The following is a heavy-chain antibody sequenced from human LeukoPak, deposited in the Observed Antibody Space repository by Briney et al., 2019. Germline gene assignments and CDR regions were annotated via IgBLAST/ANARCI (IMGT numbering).Heavy chain of an antibody. J-gene: IGHJ4*02. V-gene: IGHV3-73*01. Sequence: GGSLRLSCTASGFTFSSYDMHWVRQASGKGLEWVGRIRSKTNNYATAYAASVKGRFTISRDDSKNTAYLQMNSLKTEDTAVYYCTTRWGIVGATPADYWGQGTLVTVSS. CDR2: IRSKTNNYAT. CDR3: TTRWGIVGATPADY. D-gene: IGHD1-26*01. CDR1: GFTFSSYD.